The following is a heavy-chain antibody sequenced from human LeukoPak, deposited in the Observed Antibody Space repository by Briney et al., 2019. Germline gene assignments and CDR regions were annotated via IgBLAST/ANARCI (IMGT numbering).Heavy chain of an antibody. J-gene: IGHJ4*02. CDR1: GYSFTDYY. V-gene: IGHV1-2*02. CDR3: ARGREIHGGSDTKLDDY. Sequence: SVKVSCKASGYSFTDYYMHWVRQAPGKALEWMGWISPRSGDTSYAQKFQDRVTMTRDTSINTVDMDLSGLTSDDTAVFYCARGREIHGGSDTKLDDYWGQGTLVTVSS. D-gene: IGHD3-10*01. CDR2: ISPRSGDT.